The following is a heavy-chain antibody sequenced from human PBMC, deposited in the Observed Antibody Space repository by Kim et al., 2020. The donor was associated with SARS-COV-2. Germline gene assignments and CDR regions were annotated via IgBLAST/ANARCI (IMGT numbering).Heavy chain of an antibody. V-gene: IGHV3-23*01. D-gene: IGHD4-4*01. J-gene: IGHJ4*02. Sequence: YADSTQGRLTNSRDNSKNALNLERNSLRAEDTALYYCAKVTTITAPFYDYWGQGTLVTVSS. CDR3: AKVTTITAPFYDY.